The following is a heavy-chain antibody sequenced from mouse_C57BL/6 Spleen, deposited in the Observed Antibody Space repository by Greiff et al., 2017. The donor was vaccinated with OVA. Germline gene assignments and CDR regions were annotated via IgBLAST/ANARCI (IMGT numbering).Heavy chain of an antibody. J-gene: IGHJ2*01. Sequence: QLQESGAELVRPGASVKLSCTASGFHIKDDYMHWVKQRPEQGLEWIGWIVPENGDTEYASKFQGKATITADTSSKTAYLQLSSLTSEDTAVYYGTTGTVVALGYWGQGTTLTVSS. CDR3: TTGTVVALGY. CDR1: GFHIKDDY. CDR2: IVPENGDT. D-gene: IGHD1-1*01. V-gene: IGHV14-4*01.